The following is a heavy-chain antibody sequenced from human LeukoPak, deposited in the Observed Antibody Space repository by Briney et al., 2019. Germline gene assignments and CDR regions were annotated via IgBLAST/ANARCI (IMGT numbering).Heavy chain of an antibody. Sequence: SETLSLTCIVSGGSIGPYYWSWIRQAAGKGPEWLGRIYTSGTADYNPALKGRVFLSVDTAKNQFSLKVTSVTAADTAVYYCAVRHYYDSSGYYANWGQGTLVTVSS. D-gene: IGHD3-22*01. CDR2: IYTSGTA. CDR3: AVRHYYDSSGYYAN. CDR1: GGSIGPYY. V-gene: IGHV4-4*07. J-gene: IGHJ4*02.